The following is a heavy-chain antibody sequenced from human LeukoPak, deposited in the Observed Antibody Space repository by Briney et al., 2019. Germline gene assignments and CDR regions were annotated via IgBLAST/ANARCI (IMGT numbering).Heavy chain of an antibody. Sequence: ASVKVSCKASGYTFTSHAMHWVRQAPGQRLEWMGWINAGNGNTKYSQKFQGRVTITRDTSASTAYMELSSLRSEDTAVYYCARLTYYYDSSVQNWFDPWGQRTLVTVSS. CDR3: ARLTYYYDSSVQNWFDP. V-gene: IGHV1-3*01. J-gene: IGHJ5*02. CDR2: INAGNGNT. CDR1: GYTFTSHA. D-gene: IGHD3-22*01.